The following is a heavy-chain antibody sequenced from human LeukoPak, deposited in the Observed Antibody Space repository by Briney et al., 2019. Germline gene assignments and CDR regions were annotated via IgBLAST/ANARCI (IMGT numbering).Heavy chain of an antibody. CDR3: ARVPGGDYYDSSGLDY. Sequence: PGGSLRLSCAASGFTFSSYSMNWVRQAPGKGLEWVSSISSSSSYIYYADSVKGRFTISRDNAKNSLYLQMNSLRAEDTAVYYCARVPGGDYYDSSGLDYWDQGTLVTVSS. CDR1: GFTFSSYS. J-gene: IGHJ4*02. D-gene: IGHD3-22*01. CDR2: ISSSSSYI. V-gene: IGHV3-21*01.